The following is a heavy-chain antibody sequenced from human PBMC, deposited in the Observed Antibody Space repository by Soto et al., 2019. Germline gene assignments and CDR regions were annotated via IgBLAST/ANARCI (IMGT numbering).Heavy chain of an antibody. V-gene: IGHV4-39*01. D-gene: IGHD3-22*01. Sequence: LSLTCTVSGGSISSSSYYWAWIRQPPGKGLEWIGSIFYTGGTYYNPSLKSRITMSADMSKNQFSLNLSSVTAADAAVYYCSTFSSGFYGMDVWGQGTTVTVSS. J-gene: IGHJ6*02. CDR2: IFYTGGT. CDR3: STFSSGFYGMDV. CDR1: GGSISSSSYY.